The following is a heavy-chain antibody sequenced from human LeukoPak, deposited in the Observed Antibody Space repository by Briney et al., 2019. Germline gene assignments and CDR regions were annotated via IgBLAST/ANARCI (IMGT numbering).Heavy chain of an antibody. CDR3: AKARYRDPGRFFDL. V-gene: IGHV3-23*01. D-gene: IGHD5-12*01. CDR1: GFTFSTYA. Sequence: PGGSLRLSCAASGFTFSTYAMSWVRQAPGKGLEWVSIISGSGGTTYYADSVKGRFTISRDNSKNTLWLQMNGLTAEDTALYYCAKARYRDPGRFFDLWGRGTLVTVSP. J-gene: IGHJ2*01. CDR2: ISGSGGTT.